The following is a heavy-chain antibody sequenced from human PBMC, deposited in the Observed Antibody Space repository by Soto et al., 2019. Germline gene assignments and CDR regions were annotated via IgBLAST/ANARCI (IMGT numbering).Heavy chain of an antibody. CDR1: GDTFTNFW. D-gene: IGHD2-15*01. CDR2: IFPRDSDT. Sequence: GESLKISCEVSGDTFTNFWIGWVRQMPGKGLEWMGIIFPRDSDTRYSPSFQGRVTISVDKSITTAYLQWSSLKASDTAMYYCARHLRSTPFDSWGRGTLVTVSS. CDR3: ARHLRSTPFDS. V-gene: IGHV5-51*01. J-gene: IGHJ4*02.